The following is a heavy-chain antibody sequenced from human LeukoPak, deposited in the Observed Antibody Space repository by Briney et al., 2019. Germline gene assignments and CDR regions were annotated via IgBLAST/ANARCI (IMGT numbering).Heavy chain of an antibody. CDR3: ARDLLPRGYAFDI. D-gene: IGHD5-12*01. CDR2: VYSSGST. J-gene: IGHJ3*02. Sequence: SQTLSLTCTVSGGSISSGTYYWGWIRQPAGKGLEWIGRVYSSGSTNYNPSLQSRVTMSVDTSRNQFSLNLTSVTAADTAIYYCARDLLPRGYAFDIWGQGTMVTVSS. CDR1: GGSISSGTYY. V-gene: IGHV4-61*02.